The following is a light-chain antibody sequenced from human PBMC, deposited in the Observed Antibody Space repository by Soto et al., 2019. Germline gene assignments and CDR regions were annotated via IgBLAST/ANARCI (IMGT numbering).Light chain of an antibody. V-gene: IGLV3-21*02. CDR1: IIGSKS. J-gene: IGLJ2*01. CDR2: DDT. CDR3: QVWDSNSDHPV. Sequence: SYELTQAPSVSVAPGQTASVTCGGNIIGSKSVHWYQQKPGQAPVLVVYDDTDRPSGIPERFSGANTGNTATLSISRVEAGDEADYYCQVWDSNSDHPVFGGGTKLTVL.